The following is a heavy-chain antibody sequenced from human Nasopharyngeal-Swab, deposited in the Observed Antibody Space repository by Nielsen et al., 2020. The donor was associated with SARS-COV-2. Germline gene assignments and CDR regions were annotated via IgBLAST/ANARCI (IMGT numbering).Heavy chain of an antibody. CDR2: IIPILPIT. CDR1: GGTFSSYG. V-gene: IGHV1-69*10. J-gene: IGHJ6*03. CDR3: ARGGWLRRDYYYSYYYMDV. D-gene: IGHD5-24*01. Sequence: SVKVSCKTSGGTFSSYGISWFRQAPGQGLEWMGGIIPILPITNYAQKFQDRVTITADKSTSTAYMELSSLRSEDTAAYYCARGGWLRRDYYYSYYYMDVWGKGTAVTVSS.